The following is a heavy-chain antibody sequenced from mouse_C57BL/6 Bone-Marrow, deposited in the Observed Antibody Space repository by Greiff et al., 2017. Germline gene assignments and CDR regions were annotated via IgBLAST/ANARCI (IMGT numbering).Heavy chain of an antibody. D-gene: IGHD1-1*01. J-gene: IGHJ1*03. CDR1: GYSFTGYY. CDR2: INPSTGGT. CDR3: ARVDYYGSSYDWYFDV. Sequence: EVQLQQSGPELVKPGASVKISCKASGYSFTGYYMNWVKQSPEKSLEWIGEINPSTGGTTYNQKFKAKATLTVDKSSSTAYMQLKSLTSEYSAVYYCARVDYYGSSYDWYFDVWGTGTTVTVSS. V-gene: IGHV1-42*01.